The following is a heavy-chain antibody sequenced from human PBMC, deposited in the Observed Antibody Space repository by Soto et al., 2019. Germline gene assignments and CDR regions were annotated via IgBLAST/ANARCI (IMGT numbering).Heavy chain of an antibody. CDR3: ARTPLRYCSGGSCYVYFDY. J-gene: IGHJ4*02. CDR2: ISSSSSYI. V-gene: IGHV3-21*01. D-gene: IGHD2-15*01. Sequence: GGSLRLSCAASGFTFSSYSMNWVRQAPGKGLEWVSSISSSSSYIYYADSVKGRFTISRDNAKNSLYLQMNSLRAEDTAVYYCARTPLRYCSGGSCYVYFDYWGQGTLVIVSS. CDR1: GFTFSSYS.